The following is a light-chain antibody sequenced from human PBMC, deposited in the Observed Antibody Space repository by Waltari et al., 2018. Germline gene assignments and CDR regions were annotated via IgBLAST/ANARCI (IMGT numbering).Light chain of an antibody. Sequence: QSVLTQPASVSGSPGQSITISCPGTSSDVGGYDYVSWSQQSPGKAPKLIIYDVVKRPSGVSTRFSASKSDNTASLTISGLQAEDEGDYYCCSYKRGATWVFGGGTALTVL. CDR3: CSYKRGATWV. V-gene: IGLV2-14*03. J-gene: IGLJ3*02. CDR1: SSDVGGYDY. CDR2: DVV.